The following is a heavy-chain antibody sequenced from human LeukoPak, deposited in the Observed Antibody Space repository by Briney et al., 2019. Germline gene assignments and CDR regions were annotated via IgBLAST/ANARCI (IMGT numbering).Heavy chain of an antibody. Sequence: GASVKVSCKASGYTFTSYGISWVRQAPGQGLEWMGWISAYNDNTNYAQKLQGRVTMTTDTSTSTAYMELRSLRSDDTAVYYCARDPPYYDILTGYYAAAAFDIWGQGTMVTVSS. V-gene: IGHV1-18*01. J-gene: IGHJ3*02. CDR1: GYTFTSYG. CDR3: ARDPPYYDILTGYYAAAAFDI. D-gene: IGHD3-9*01. CDR2: ISAYNDNT.